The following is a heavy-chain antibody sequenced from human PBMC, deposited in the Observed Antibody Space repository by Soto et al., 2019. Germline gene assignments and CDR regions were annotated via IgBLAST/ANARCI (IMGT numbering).Heavy chain of an antibody. D-gene: IGHD3-22*01. V-gene: IGHV1-69*02. CDR1: GGPYRIYS. CDR3: ARSLLGDHYDSDGLDS. J-gene: IGHJ4*02. CDR2: IIPILDIT. Sequence: QVQLVQSGTEVKKPGSSVTVSCKASGGPYRIYSISWVRQAPGQGLEWMGRIIPILDITNYAQKFQGRVTITADKSTSTVYMDPSSRRSEDTAVYYCARSLLGDHYDSDGLDSWGQGTLVSVSS.